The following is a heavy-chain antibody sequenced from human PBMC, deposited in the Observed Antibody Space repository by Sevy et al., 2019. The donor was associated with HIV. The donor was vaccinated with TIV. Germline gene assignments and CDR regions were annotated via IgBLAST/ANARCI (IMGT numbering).Heavy chain of an antibody. Sequence: GGSLRLSCAASGFTFSSYAMNWVRQAPGKGLEWVALISYDGNNQYYADSVKGRFTISRDNSKNTLYLQMNSLRGEDTAFYYCARGLAALPGYYYGLDVWGQGTTVIVSS. CDR1: GFTFSSYA. D-gene: IGHD6-6*01. J-gene: IGHJ6*02. CDR2: ISYDGNNQ. V-gene: IGHV3-30*04. CDR3: ARGLAALPGYYYGLDV.